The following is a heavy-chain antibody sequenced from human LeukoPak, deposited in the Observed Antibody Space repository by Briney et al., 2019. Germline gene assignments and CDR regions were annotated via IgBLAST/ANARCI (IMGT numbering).Heavy chain of an antibody. V-gene: IGHV3-23*01. Sequence: GGSLRLSCAASGFTFSSYAMSWVRQAPGKGLEWVSAISGSGGSTYYADSVKGRFTISGDNSKNTLYLQMNSLRAEDTAVYYCAARYSYGETSLDYWGQGTLVTVSS. D-gene: IGHD5-18*01. CDR1: GFTFSSYA. J-gene: IGHJ4*02. CDR3: AARYSYGETSLDY. CDR2: ISGSGGST.